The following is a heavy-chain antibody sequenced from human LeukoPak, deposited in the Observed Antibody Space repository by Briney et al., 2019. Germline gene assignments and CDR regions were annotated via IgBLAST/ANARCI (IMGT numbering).Heavy chain of an antibody. CDR1: GGSISSSSNY. Sequence: PSETLSLTCTVSGGSISSSSNYWGWVRQPPGKGREWIGTVYSTVSTTYPNPPLKSRVTISVDTYKNQFSLKLSSVTAADTAVYYCARHEEEDGYNAKTIDYWGQGTLVTVSS. CDR2: VYSTVSTT. D-gene: IGHD5-24*01. CDR3: ARHEEEDGYNAKTIDY. V-gene: IGHV4-39*01. J-gene: IGHJ4*02.